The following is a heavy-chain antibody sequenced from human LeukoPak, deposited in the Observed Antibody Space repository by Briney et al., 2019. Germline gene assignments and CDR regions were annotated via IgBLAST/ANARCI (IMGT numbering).Heavy chain of an antibody. CDR1: GGSISSGSYY. CDR2: IYTRGST. J-gene: IGHJ2*01. D-gene: IGHD6-19*01. CDR3: ARHAKQWLVTWYFDL. V-gene: IGHV4-61*02. Sequence: SETLSLTCTVSGGSISSGSYYWSWIRQPAGKGLEWIGRIYTRGSTNYNPSLKSRVTISVDTSKNQFSLKVSSVTAADTAVYYCARHAKQWLVTWYFDLWGRGTLVTVSS.